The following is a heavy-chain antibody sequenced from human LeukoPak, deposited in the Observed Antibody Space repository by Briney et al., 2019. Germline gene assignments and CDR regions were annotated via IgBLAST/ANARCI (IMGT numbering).Heavy chain of an antibody. J-gene: IGHJ4*02. CDR3: ARKGRDDYEGFDY. D-gene: IGHD5-24*01. CDR2: IYTSGST. V-gene: IGHV4-39*07. Sequence: SETLSLTCTVSGASVSGSPYYWGWIRQPPGKGLEWIGRIYTSGSTNYNPSLKSRVTISVDTSKNQFSLKLSSVTAADTAVYYCARKGRDDYEGFDYWGQGTLVTVSS. CDR1: GASVSGSPYY.